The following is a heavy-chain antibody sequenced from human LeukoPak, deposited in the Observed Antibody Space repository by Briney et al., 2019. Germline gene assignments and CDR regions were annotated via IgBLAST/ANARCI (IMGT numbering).Heavy chain of an antibody. J-gene: IGHJ4*02. Sequence: GASVKVSCKASGYTFTSYGISWVRQAPGQGLEWMGWISAYNGNTNYAQKLQGRVTMTTDTSTSTAYMELRSLRSDDTAVYYCARDLVLGSSSSGGYFDYWGQRTLVTVSS. D-gene: IGHD6-6*01. CDR1: GYTFTSYG. V-gene: IGHV1-18*01. CDR2: ISAYNGNT. CDR3: ARDLVLGSSSSGGYFDY.